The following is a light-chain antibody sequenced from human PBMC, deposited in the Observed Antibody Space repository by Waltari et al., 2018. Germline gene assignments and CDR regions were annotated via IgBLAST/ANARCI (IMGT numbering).Light chain of an antibody. Sequence: ESVLTQSPDTLSLSPGERANLSCRASQTVNSNYLAWYQQKSGQAPRLLIYGASKRATGIPDRFSGSGSETAFTLTISRLEPEDFAVYYCQLYGTSFLWTFGQGTRVEI. J-gene: IGKJ1*01. CDR3: QLYGTSFLWT. CDR2: GAS. CDR1: QTVNSNY. V-gene: IGKV3-20*01.